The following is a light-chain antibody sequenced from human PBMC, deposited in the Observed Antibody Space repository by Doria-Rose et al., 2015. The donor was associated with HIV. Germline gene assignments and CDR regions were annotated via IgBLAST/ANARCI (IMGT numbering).Light chain of an antibody. Sequence: QSPDSLAVSLGERATINCKSSQSVLTRSNHKNYLAWYQQKAGQPPNLLIYWASTRESGVPDRFSGSGSGTDFTLTISSLQAEDVADYYCKHYLTTPRTFGQGTKVEI. CDR3: KHYLTTPRT. V-gene: IGKV4-1*01. CDR1: QSVLTRSNHKNY. J-gene: IGKJ1*01. CDR2: WAS.